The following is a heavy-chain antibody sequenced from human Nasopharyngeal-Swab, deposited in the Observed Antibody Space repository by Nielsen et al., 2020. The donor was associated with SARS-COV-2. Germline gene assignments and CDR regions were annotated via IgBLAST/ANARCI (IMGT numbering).Heavy chain of an antibody. D-gene: IGHD5-24*01. J-gene: IGHJ4*02. CDR3: ARVVWLQSHYYFDY. CDR2: IYHSGST. V-gene: IGHV4-38-2*02. Sequence: RQAPGKGLEWIGSIYHSGSTYYNPSLKSRVTISVDTSKNQFSLKLSSVTAAGTAVYYCARVVWLQSHYYFDYWGQGTLVTVSS.